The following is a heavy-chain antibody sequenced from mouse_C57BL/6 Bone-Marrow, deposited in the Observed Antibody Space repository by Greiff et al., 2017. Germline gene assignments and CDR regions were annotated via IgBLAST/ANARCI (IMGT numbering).Heavy chain of an antibody. J-gene: IGHJ2*01. CDR2: IDPEIGDT. CDR1: GFNIKDDY. CDR3: SSFEGNYFDF. Sequence: EVKLMESGAELVRPGASVKLSCTASGFNIKDDYIHWVKQRPEQGLEWIGWIDPEIGDTEYASKFQGKATITSDTSSSTAYLQLSSLTSEDTAVYYCSSFEGNYFDFWGQGTPLTVAS. V-gene: IGHV14-4*01.